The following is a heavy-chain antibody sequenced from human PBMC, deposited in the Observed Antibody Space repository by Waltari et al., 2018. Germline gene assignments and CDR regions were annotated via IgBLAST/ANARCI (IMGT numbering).Heavy chain of an antibody. CDR2: IYYSGNT. D-gene: IGHD2-8*02. CDR3: ARRKDGTGVYYFDY. J-gene: IGHJ4*02. Sequence: QLQLQESGPGLVKPSETLSLTCTVSGGSISSSSYYWGWIRQPPGKGLEWIGSIYYSGNTYYNPSLKSRVTISVDTSKNQFSLKLSSVTAADTAVYYCARRKDGTGVYYFDYWGQGTLVTVSS. V-gene: IGHV4-39*01. CDR1: GGSISSSSYY.